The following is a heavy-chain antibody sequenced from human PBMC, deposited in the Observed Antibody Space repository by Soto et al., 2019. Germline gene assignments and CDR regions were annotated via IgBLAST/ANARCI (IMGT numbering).Heavy chain of an antibody. CDR1: RGSFNSFA. CDR3: AREASYYDSTGYLVSWYFDF. Sequence: ACRGSFNSFALRWVRHCREQGREWMGGIIPIFGTAKYAQKFQDRVTITADESTGTVNMDLSSLRSDDTAIYYCAREASYYDSTGYLVSWYFDFWGSATLVTVSS. J-gene: IGHJ2*01. CDR2: IIPIFGTA. D-gene: IGHD3-22*01. V-gene: IGHV1-69*01.